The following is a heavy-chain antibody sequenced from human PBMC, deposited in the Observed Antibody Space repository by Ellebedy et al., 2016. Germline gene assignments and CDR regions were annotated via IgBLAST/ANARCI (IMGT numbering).Heavy chain of an antibody. D-gene: IGHD3-10*01. Sequence: SETLSLXXSVSGGSISSGHYYWSWIRQHPEKGLEWIGYIDNSENTYYNASLKSRITILLDTSANQFSLKLSSVTAADTAVYYCARAPAPGTSSHYYFYSLEVWGKGTTVTVSS. CDR1: GGSISSGHYY. V-gene: IGHV4-31*03. CDR3: ARAPAPGTSSHYYFYSLEV. J-gene: IGHJ6*03. CDR2: IDNSENT.